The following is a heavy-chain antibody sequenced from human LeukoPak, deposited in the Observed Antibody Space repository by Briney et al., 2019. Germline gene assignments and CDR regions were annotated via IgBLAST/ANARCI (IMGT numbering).Heavy chain of an antibody. Sequence: ASVKVSCKASGYTFTSYAMHWVRQAPGQRLEWMGWINAGNGNTKYSQKFQGRVTITRDTSASTAYMELSSLRSEDTAVYYCARDGLAVAGPDYYGMDVWGQGTTVTVSS. CDR1: GYTFTSYA. V-gene: IGHV1-3*01. CDR2: INAGNGNT. CDR3: ARDGLAVAGPDYYGMDV. J-gene: IGHJ6*02. D-gene: IGHD6-19*01.